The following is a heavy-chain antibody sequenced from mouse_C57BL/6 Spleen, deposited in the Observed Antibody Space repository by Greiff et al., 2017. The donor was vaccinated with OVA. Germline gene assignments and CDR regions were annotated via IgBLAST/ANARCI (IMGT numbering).Heavy chain of an antibody. Sequence: EVKLMESGGGLVQPKGSLKLSCAASGFSFNTYAMNWVRQAPGKGLEWVARIRSKSNNYATYYADSVKDRFTISRDDSESMLYLQMNNLKTEDTAMYYCVRYGSSYLDYWGQGTTLTVSS. CDR1: GFSFNTYA. V-gene: IGHV10-1*01. CDR3: VRYGSSYLDY. J-gene: IGHJ2*01. CDR2: IRSKSNNYAT. D-gene: IGHD1-1*01.